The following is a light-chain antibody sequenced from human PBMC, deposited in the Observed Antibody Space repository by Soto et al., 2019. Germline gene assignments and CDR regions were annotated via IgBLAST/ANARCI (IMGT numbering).Light chain of an antibody. V-gene: IGKV3-11*01. Sequence: EIVLTQSPATLSLSPGERATLSCRASQRVSSYLAWYQQKPGQAPRLLIYDASNRATDIPARFSGGGSGTDFTLPISSLEPADFAVYYCQQRSNWPPYTFGQGTRLEIK. CDR2: DAS. J-gene: IGKJ2*01. CDR1: QRVSSY. CDR3: QQRSNWPPYT.